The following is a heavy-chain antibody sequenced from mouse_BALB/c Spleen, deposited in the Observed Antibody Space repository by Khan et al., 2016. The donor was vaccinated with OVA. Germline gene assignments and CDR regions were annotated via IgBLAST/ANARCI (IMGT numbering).Heavy chain of an antibody. V-gene: IGHV9-3-1*01. J-gene: IGHJ2*01. Sequence: LVESGPELKKPGETVKISCKASGYTFTNYVMNWVKQSPGKGLKWMGWINTYTGETTYADDLKGRFACAMKTSATTAYMQIISLNNEDTPTSFCTRFHAGYWCQGTTLTVST. CDR2: INTYTGET. CDR3: TRFHAGY. CDR1: GYTFTNYV.